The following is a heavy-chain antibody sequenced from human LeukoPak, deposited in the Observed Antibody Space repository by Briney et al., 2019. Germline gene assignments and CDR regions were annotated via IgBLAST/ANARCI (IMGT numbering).Heavy chain of an antibody. CDR2: INHSGST. CDR3: ARGRTIYYDSGSYYNY. Sequence: SETLSLTCAVHGGSVSGFYWSWIRKPPGKGLEWIGEINHSGSTNYNPSLKSRVTTSVDTSKNQFSLKLSSVTAADTAVYYCARGRTIYYDSGSYYNYWGQGALVTVSS. D-gene: IGHD3-10*01. J-gene: IGHJ4*02. CDR1: GGSVSGFY. V-gene: IGHV4-34*01.